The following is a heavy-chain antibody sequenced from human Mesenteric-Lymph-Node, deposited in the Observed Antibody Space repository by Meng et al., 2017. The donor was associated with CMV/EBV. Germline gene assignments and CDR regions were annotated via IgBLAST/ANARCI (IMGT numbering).Heavy chain of an antibody. J-gene: IGHJ4*02. D-gene: IGHD3-22*01. CDR1: GFTFDDYA. CDR3: ARSTFYFDTSGYYN. Sequence: GESLKISCAASGFTFDDYAMSWVRQAPGKGLEWVSGINWNGDTTTYADSMKGRFTISRDNAKNSLYLQMNSLRAEDTALYYCARSTFYFDTSGYYNWGQGTLVTVSS. V-gene: IGHV3-20*04. CDR2: INWNGDTT.